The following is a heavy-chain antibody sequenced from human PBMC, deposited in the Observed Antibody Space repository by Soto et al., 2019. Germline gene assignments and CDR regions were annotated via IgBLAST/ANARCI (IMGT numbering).Heavy chain of an antibody. V-gene: IGHV4-30-4*02. CDR2: IFYSGST. Sequence: PSETLSLTCTVSGGSISSGDYYWSWIRQPPGKGLEWIGYIFYSGSTYYNPSLKSRVTISVDTSKNQFSLKLSSVTAADTAVYYCASVSFGYYDILTGPYYYYGMDVWGQGTTVTVSS. CDR1: GGSISSGDYY. CDR3: ASVSFGYYDILTGPYYYYGMDV. D-gene: IGHD3-9*01. J-gene: IGHJ6*02.